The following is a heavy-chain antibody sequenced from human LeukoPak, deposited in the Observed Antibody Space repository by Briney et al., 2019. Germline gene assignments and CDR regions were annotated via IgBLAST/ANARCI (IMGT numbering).Heavy chain of an antibody. CDR3: AKESGDGLYYFDY. J-gene: IGHJ4*02. V-gene: IGHV3-33*06. CDR2: IWYDGSNK. Sequence: GESLKISCAASGFTFSSYGMHWVRQAPGKGLEWVAIIWYDGSNKYYADSVKGRFTISRDNSKNTLYLQMNSLRAEDTAVYYCAKESGDGLYYFDYWGQGTLVTVSS. D-gene: IGHD2-21*02. CDR1: GFTFSSYG.